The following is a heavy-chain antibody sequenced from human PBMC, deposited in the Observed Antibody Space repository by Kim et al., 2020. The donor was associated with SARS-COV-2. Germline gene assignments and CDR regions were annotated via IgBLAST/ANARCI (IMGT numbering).Heavy chain of an antibody. CDR3: ARVMDIVATIAFDY. Sequence: NPSLKSRVTISVDTSKNQFSLKLSSVTAADTAVYYCARVMDIVATIAFDYWGQGTLVTVSS. V-gene: IGHV4-59*01. D-gene: IGHD5-12*01. J-gene: IGHJ4*02.